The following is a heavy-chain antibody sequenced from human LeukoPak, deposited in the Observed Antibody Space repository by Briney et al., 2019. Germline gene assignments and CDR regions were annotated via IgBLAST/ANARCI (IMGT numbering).Heavy chain of an antibody. D-gene: IGHD2-21*02. CDR3: VRGTELQVVTAIPFDY. J-gene: IGHJ4*02. CDR2: INHSGST. V-gene: IGHV4-34*01. Sequence: SETLSLTCAVYGGSFSGYYWSWIRQPPGKGLEWIGEINHSGSTNYNPSLKSRVTISVDTSKNQFSLKLSSVTAADTAVYYCVRGTELQVVTAIPFDYWGQGTLVTVSS. CDR1: GGSFSGYY.